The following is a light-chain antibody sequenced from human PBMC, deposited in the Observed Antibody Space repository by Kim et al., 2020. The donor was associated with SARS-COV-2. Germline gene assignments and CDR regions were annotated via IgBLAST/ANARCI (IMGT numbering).Light chain of an antibody. CDR1: TGPVTSADY. CDR2: DTN. CDR3: LLAHCGVWA. J-gene: IGLJ3*02. V-gene: IGLV7-46*01. Sequence: QAVVTQEPSLTVSPGGTVTLTCASRTGPVTSADYPYWFQQKPGQAPRTLIFDTNNKHSWTPARFSGSLLGGKAALTLSGAQPEDEAEYYCLLAHCGVWAFGGGTQLTVL.